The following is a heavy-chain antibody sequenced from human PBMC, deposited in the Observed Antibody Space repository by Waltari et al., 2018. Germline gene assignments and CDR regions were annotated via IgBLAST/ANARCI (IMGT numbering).Heavy chain of an antibody. CDR2: IKSDRSST. CDR1: TFSFSTYS. J-gene: IGHJ6*02. Sequence: AFTFSFSTYSMNWTRQAPGGGLVLVSRIKSDRSSTTYAASVKSRFTTSRDNAKNTLYLRMNSLRADDRAVYYCVRSAFMDVWGQGTTVTVSS. CDR3: VRSAFMDV. V-gene: IGHV3-74*03.